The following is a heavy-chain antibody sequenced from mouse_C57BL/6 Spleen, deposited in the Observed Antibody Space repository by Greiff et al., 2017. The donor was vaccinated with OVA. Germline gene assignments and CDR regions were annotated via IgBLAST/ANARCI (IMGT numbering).Heavy chain of an antibody. Sequence: EVMLQQSGPELVKPGASVKISCKASGYTFTDYYMNWVKQSHGKSLEWIGDINPNNGGTSYNQKFKGKATLTVDKSSSTAYMELRSLTSEDSAVYYCAVGWLSFAYWGQGTLVTVSA. CDR2: INPNNGGT. D-gene: IGHD1-1*02. V-gene: IGHV1-26*01. J-gene: IGHJ3*01. CDR1: GYTFTDYY. CDR3: AVGWLSFAY.